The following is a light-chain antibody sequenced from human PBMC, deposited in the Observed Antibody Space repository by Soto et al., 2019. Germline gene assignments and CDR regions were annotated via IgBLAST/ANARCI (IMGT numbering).Light chain of an antibody. J-gene: IGKJ2*01. CDR1: QSISSF. CDR2: AAS. V-gene: IGKV1-39*01. CDR3: QQSDSAPPT. Sequence: IRMTQSPSSLSASVGDRVTITCRASQSISSFLNWYQQKPGKAPKLLISAASSLQSGVPSRFSGSGSGTDFTLTISSLQPEDFATYYCQQSDSAPPTFGQGTKLEIK.